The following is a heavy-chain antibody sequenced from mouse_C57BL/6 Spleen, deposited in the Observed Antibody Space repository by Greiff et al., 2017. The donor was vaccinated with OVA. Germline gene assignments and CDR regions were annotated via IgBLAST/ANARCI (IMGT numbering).Heavy chain of an antibody. J-gene: IGHJ4*01. Sequence: QVQLQQPGAELVKPGASVKLSCKASGYTFTSYWMHWVKQRPGPGLEWIGMIHPNSGSTNYNEKFKSKATLTVDKSSSTAYMQLSSLTSEDSAVYYCARSGYGYDAYAMDYWGQGTSVTVSS. V-gene: IGHV1-64*01. D-gene: IGHD2-2*01. CDR2: IHPNSGST. CDR3: ARSGYGYDAYAMDY. CDR1: GYTFTSYW.